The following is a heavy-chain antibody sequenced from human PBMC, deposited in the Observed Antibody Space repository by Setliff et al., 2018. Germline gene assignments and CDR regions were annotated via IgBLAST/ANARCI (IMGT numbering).Heavy chain of an antibody. CDR3: ASPGIAAGTLRHPDY. CDR2: TYYSGST. D-gene: IGHD6-13*01. Sequence: SETLSLTCTVSGGSISSSSYCWGWLRHPPGRGLEWIGSTYYSGSTNYNPSLKRRVTISVDTSKNHFSLKLSSVTAADTAVYYCASPGIAAGTLRHPDYWGQGTLGTVS. CDR1: GGSISSSSYC. V-gene: IGHV4-39*02. J-gene: IGHJ4*02.